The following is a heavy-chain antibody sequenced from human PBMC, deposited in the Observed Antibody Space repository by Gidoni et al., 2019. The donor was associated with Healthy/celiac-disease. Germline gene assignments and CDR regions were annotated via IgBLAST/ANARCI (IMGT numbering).Heavy chain of an antibody. D-gene: IGHD1-26*01. CDR3: ARGRKGYRGYGMDV. J-gene: IGHJ6*02. CDR2: INHSGIT. CDR1: GGSCSGYY. V-gene: IGHV4-34*01. Sequence: QVQPQQWGAGLLKPSATLSPACAVHGGSCSGYYWSWIRQPPGTWLEWIGEINHSGITNDNPSLKRRVTISVDTSKIQFSLKLSSVTAADTSVYYCARGRKGYRGYGMDVWGQGTTVTVSS.